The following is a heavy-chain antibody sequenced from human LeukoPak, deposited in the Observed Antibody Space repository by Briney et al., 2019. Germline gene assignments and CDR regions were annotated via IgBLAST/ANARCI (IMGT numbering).Heavy chain of an antibody. CDR1: GGTFISYA. V-gene: IGHV1-69*13. J-gene: IGHJ4*02. Sequence: ASVKVSCKASGGTFISYAISWVRRAPGQGLEWMGGIIPIFGTANYAQKFQGRVTITADESTSTAYMELSSLRSEDTAVYYCARDLGGGYSYGYFDYWGQGTLVTVSS. D-gene: IGHD5-18*01. CDR2: IIPIFGTA. CDR3: ARDLGGGYSYGYFDY.